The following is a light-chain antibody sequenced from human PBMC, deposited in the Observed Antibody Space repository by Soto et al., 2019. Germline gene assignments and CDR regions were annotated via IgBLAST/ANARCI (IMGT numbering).Light chain of an antibody. J-gene: IGLJ3*02. Sequence: NFMLTQPHSVSESPGKTVTISCTRSSGSIASNYVQWYQQRPGSATTTVIYEDNQRPSGVPDRFSGSIDSSSNSASLTISGMKTEDEDDYYCQSYDSSNWVFGGGTKLTVL. CDR1: SGSIASNY. V-gene: IGLV6-57*03. CDR2: EDN. CDR3: QSYDSSNWV.